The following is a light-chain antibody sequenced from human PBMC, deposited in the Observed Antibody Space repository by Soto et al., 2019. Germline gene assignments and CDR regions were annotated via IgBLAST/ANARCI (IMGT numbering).Light chain of an antibody. Sequence: QSVLTQPPSASGTPGQRGTISCSGSSSNIGSNTVNWYQQLPGTAPKLLIYSNNQRHSGVPDRFSGSKSGTSAILAISGLKSEDEGDYYCAAWDDSRNGWVFGGGTKRTVL. J-gene: IGLJ3*02. CDR2: SNN. V-gene: IGLV1-44*01. CDR1: SSNIGSNT. CDR3: AAWDDSRNGWV.